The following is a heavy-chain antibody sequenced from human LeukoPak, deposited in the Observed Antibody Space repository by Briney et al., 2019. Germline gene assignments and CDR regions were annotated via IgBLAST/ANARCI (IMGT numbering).Heavy chain of an antibody. CDR1: GYTFTIYY. V-gene: IGHV1-46*01. J-gene: IGHJ4*02. CDR2: INPSGGST. CDR3: ARVVSGGWWGSDY. Sequence: GASVTVSFTASGYTFTIYYMHWVRQAPGQGLEWMGIINPSGGSTSYAQKFQGRVTMTRDTSTSTVYMELSSLRSEDTAVYYCARVVSGGWWGSDYWGQGTLVTVSS. D-gene: IGHD6-19*01.